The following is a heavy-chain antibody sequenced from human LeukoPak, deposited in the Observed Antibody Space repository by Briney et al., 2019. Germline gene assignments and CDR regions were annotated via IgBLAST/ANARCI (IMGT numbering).Heavy chain of an antibody. CDR3: ARGRYSSSWYVDYYYYYGMDV. V-gene: IGHV1-18*01. Sequence: GASVKVSCQSSGYTFTTSGISWLRQAPGQGLEWMAWIGAHNGLRNFAQKFQGRLTLTTDSSTSTTYMEMRSLTSDDTAVYFCARGRYSSSWYVDYYYYYGMDVWGQGTTVTVSS. CDR2: IGAHNGLR. CDR1: GYTFTTSG. J-gene: IGHJ6*02. D-gene: IGHD6-13*01.